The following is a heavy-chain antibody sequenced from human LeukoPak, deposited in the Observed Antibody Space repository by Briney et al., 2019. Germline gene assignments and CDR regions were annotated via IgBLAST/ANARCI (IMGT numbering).Heavy chain of an antibody. Sequence: SGGSLRPSSVASGITLTSNVMSWVRPVPGKGLGWGSSISTRSNYIYYRDSVKGRFTISRDNARNSLFLQMNSLRPEDTAMYYCARDYVAGLSGAGPFEYWGQGTLVTVSS. V-gene: IGHV3-21*01. J-gene: IGHJ4*02. D-gene: IGHD6-13*01. CDR2: ISTRSNYI. CDR1: GITLTSNV. CDR3: ARDYVAGLSGAGPFEY.